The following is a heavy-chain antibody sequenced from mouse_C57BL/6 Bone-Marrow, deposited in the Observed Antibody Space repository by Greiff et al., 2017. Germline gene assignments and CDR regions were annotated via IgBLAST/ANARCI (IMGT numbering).Heavy chain of an antibody. Sequence: EVKVVESGGDLVKPGGSLKLSCAASGFTFSSYGMSWVRQTPDKRLEWVATISSGGSYTYYPDSVKGRFTFTRDNAKNTMYLQMSSLKSEDTALYYCARHVGCLFPGGFAYWGQGTLVTVSA. CDR1: GFTFSSYG. CDR2: ISSGGSYT. CDR3: ARHVGCLFPGGFAY. V-gene: IGHV5-6*01. D-gene: IGHD1-1*01. J-gene: IGHJ3*01.